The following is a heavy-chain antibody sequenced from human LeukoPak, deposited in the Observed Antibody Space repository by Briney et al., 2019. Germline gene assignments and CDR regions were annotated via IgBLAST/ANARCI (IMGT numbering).Heavy chain of an antibody. D-gene: IGHD2-21*02. CDR1: GGTFSSYA. CDR3: ARAVVVTAIHPNYFDY. Sequence: SVKVSCKASGGTFSSYAISWVRQAPGQGLEWMGGIIPIFGTANYAQKFQGRVTITADESTSTAYMELSSLRSEDTAVYYCARAVVVTAIHPNYFDYWGQGTLVTVSS. V-gene: IGHV1-69*13. J-gene: IGHJ4*02. CDR2: IIPIFGTA.